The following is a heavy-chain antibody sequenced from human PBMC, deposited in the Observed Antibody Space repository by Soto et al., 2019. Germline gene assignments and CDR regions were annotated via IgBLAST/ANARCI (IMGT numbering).Heavy chain of an antibody. J-gene: IGHJ4*02. D-gene: IGHD4-17*01. Sequence: PSETLSLTCTVSGASISSSYWSWIRQPPGEGLEWIGYIYYTGKTDCNPSLKSRVTMSMDTSKNQFSLNLSSVTAADTAVYYCAREYSTTVTTFDYWGQGTLVTVSS. CDR1: GASISSSY. CDR2: IYYTGKT. V-gene: IGHV4-59*01. CDR3: AREYSTTVTTFDY.